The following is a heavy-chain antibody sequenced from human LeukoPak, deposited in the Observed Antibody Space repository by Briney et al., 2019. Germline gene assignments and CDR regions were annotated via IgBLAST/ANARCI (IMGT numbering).Heavy chain of an antibody. CDR2: ISGSGGST. CDR3: ANDHPMVNYYDSRGYYPDY. J-gene: IGHJ4*02. Sequence: SGGSLRLSCAASGFTFSSYAMSWVRQAPGKGLEWVSAISGSGGSTYYADSVKGRFTISRDNSKNTLYLQMNSLRAEDTAVYYCANDHPMVNYYDSRGYYPDYWGQGTLVTVSS. D-gene: IGHD3-22*01. V-gene: IGHV3-23*01. CDR1: GFTFSSYA.